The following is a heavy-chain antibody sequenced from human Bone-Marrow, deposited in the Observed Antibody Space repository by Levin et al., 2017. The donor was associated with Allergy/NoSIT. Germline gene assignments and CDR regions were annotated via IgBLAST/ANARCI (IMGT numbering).Heavy chain of an antibody. J-gene: IGHJ6*02. V-gene: IGHV3-23*01. D-gene: IGHD2-21*01. CDR1: GFTFGSYA. CDR3: AKEIAGVGYFYYGMDV. CDR2: ISGTGQST. Sequence: GESLKISCAASGFTFGSYAMNWVRQSPGKGLEWVSVISGTGQSTFYADSVKGRFTISRDNAKKMVFLQMNSLRAEDTASYYCAKEIAGVGYFYYGMDVWGQGTTVTV.